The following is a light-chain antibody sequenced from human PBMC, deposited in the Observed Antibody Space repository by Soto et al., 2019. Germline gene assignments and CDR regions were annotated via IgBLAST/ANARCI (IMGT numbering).Light chain of an antibody. Sequence: SVLPKPASGSGSPGQSITISCTGSSSDVGAYNYVSWYQHHPDKAPKLVIYDVTNRPSGVSNRFSGSKSGNTASLTISGLQAEDEADYYCNSYTSSTTPYVFGTGTKVTVL. CDR1: SSDVGAYNY. CDR3: NSYTSSTTPYV. CDR2: DVT. J-gene: IGLJ1*01. V-gene: IGLV2-14*03.